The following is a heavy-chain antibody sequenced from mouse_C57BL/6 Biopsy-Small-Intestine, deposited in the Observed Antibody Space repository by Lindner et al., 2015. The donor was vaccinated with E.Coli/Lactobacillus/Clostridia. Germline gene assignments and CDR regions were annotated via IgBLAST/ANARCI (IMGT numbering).Heavy chain of an antibody. CDR3: ARGGSYSNYRYFDV. J-gene: IGHJ1*01. CDR1: GYTFTDYN. D-gene: IGHD2-5*01. V-gene: IGHV1-18*01. CDR2: INLYNDGT. Sequence: VQLQESGPELVKPGASVKISCKASGYTFTDYNMDWVKQSHGKSLEWIGYINLYNDGTKYNEKFKGKATLTADKSSSTAYMQLSSLTSEDSAVYFCARGGSYSNYRYFDVWGAGTTVTVSS.